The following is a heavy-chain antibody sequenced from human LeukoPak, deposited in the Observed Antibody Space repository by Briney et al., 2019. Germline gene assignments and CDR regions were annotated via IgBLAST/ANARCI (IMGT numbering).Heavy chain of an antibody. CDR3: ARRGPGVGSGSYRYFDY. CDR2: INTNTGNP. J-gene: IGHJ4*02. Sequence: ASVTVSCKASGYTFTSYAMNWVRQAPGQGLEWMGWINTNTGNPTYAQGFTGRFVFSLDTSVSTAYLQISSLKAEDTAVYYCARRGPGVGSGSYRYFDYWGQGTLVTVSS. CDR1: GYTFTSYA. D-gene: IGHD3-10*01. V-gene: IGHV7-4-1*02.